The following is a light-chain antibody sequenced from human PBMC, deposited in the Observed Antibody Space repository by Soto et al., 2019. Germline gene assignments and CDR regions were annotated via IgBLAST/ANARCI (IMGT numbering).Light chain of an antibody. CDR1: QSVNSD. Sequence: EVVMTQSPAILSVSPGERATLSCRASQSVNSDLAWYQQKPGQAPRLLIQGASTRATGIPARFSGSGSGTEFTLTNSCLQSEDFAVDYCQQSKYWLRTFGQGTKVDIK. J-gene: IGKJ1*01. CDR2: GAS. V-gene: IGKV3-15*01. CDR3: QQSKYWLRT.